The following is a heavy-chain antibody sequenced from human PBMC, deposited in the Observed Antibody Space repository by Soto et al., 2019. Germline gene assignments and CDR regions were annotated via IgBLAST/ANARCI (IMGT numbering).Heavy chain of an antibody. CDR1: GDSVSSNSAA. V-gene: IGHV6-1*01. D-gene: IGHD6-19*01. CDR2: TYYRSKWYN. Sequence: QSQTLSLTCAISGDSVSSNSAAWNWIRQSPSRGLEWLGRTYYRSKWYNDYAVSVKSRITINPDTSKNQFSLQLNSVTPEDTAVYYCARGGAGDYYYYYYMDVWGKGTTVTVSS. J-gene: IGHJ6*03. CDR3: ARGGAGDYYYYYYMDV.